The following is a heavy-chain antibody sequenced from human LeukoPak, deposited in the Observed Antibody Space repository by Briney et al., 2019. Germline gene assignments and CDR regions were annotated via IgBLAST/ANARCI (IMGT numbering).Heavy chain of an antibody. CDR2: IIPIFGTA. Sequence: SVKVSCKASGYTFTSYGISWVRQAPGQGLEWMGGIIPIFGTANYAQKFQGRVTITADESTSTAYMELSSLRSEDTAVYYCARDGAKAAAGTFDYWGQGTLVTVSS. CDR1: GYTFTSYG. V-gene: IGHV1-69*13. J-gene: IGHJ4*02. D-gene: IGHD6-13*01. CDR3: ARDGAKAAAGTFDY.